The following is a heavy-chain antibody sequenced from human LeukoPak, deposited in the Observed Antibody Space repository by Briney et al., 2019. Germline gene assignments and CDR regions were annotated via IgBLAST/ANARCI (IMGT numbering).Heavy chain of an antibody. D-gene: IGHD3-22*01. CDR2: ISSSSSYI. V-gene: IGHV3-21*01. Sequence: GGSLRLSCAASGFTFSTYSMNWVRQAPGKGLEWVSSISSSSSYIYYADPVKGRFTISRDNAKNSLYLQMNSLRAEDTAVYYCARDFMRITMTVGRFDYWGQGTLVTVSS. CDR3: ARDFMRITMTVGRFDY. CDR1: GFTFSTYS. J-gene: IGHJ4*02.